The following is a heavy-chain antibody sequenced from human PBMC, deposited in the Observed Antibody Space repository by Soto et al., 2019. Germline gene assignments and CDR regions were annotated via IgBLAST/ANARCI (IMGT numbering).Heavy chain of an antibody. J-gene: IGHJ4*02. Sequence: EVQLVESGGGLVQPGGSLRLSCAASGFTFSDYWMSWGRQAPGKGLECVANIKTDGSETYYVDPVKGRFTISRDNAKNSLYLQMNSLRAEDTAVYYCASSMGRGGNDYWGQGTLVAVSS. CDR2: IKTDGSET. V-gene: IGHV3-7*05. CDR1: GFTFSDYW. D-gene: IGHD3-10*01. CDR3: ASSMGRGGNDY.